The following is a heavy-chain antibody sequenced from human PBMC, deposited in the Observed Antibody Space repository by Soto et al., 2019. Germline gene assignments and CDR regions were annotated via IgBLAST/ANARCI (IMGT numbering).Heavy chain of an antibody. D-gene: IGHD6-13*01. CDR3: ARHPERIAQIGWFDP. Sequence: GGSLRLSCAASGFTFSSYAMHWVRQAPGKGLEWVSYISSSSSTIYYADSVKGRFTISRDNAKNSLYLQMNSLRAEDTAVYFCARHPERIAQIGWFDPWGQGTLVTVSS. V-gene: IGHV3-48*01. CDR2: ISSSSSTI. CDR1: GFTFSSYA. J-gene: IGHJ5*02.